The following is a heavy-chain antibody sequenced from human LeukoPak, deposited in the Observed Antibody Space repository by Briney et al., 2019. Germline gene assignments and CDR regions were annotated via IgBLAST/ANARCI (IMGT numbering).Heavy chain of an antibody. Sequence: GGSLRLSCAASGFTFSSYGMHWVRQAPGKGLEGVAVIWYDGSNKYYADSVKGRFTISRDNSKNTLYLQMNSLRAEDTAVYYCARDREGYCSGGSCFDAFDIWGQGTMVTVSS. J-gene: IGHJ3*02. V-gene: IGHV3-33*01. D-gene: IGHD2-15*01. CDR1: GFTFSSYG. CDR3: ARDREGYCSGGSCFDAFDI. CDR2: IWYDGSNK.